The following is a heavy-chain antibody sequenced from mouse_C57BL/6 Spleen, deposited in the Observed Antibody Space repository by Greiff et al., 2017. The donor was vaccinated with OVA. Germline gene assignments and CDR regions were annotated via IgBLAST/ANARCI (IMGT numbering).Heavy chain of an antibody. Sequence: EVMLVESGGGLVQPGGSLKLSCAASGFTFSDYYMYWVRQTPEKRLEWVAYISNGGGSTYYPDTVKGRFPISRDNANNTLYLQMSRLKSEDTAMYYCARHGDYGSSRAAWFAYWGQGTLVTVSA. CDR3: ARHGDYGSSRAAWFAY. CDR2: ISNGGGST. D-gene: IGHD1-1*01. CDR1: GFTFSDYY. J-gene: IGHJ3*01. V-gene: IGHV5-12*01.